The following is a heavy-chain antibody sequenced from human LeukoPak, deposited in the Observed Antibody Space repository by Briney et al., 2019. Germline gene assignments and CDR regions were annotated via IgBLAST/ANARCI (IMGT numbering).Heavy chain of an antibody. Sequence: SQTLPLTCTVSGGSISSGSYYWSWIRQPAGKGLEWIGRIYTSGSTNYNPSLKSRVTISVDTSKNQFSLKLSSVTAADTAVYYCVRGSGWLQIPLDYWGQGTLVTVSS. D-gene: IGHD5-24*01. CDR3: VRGSGWLQIPLDY. CDR1: GGSISSGSYY. CDR2: IYTSGST. V-gene: IGHV4-61*02. J-gene: IGHJ4*02.